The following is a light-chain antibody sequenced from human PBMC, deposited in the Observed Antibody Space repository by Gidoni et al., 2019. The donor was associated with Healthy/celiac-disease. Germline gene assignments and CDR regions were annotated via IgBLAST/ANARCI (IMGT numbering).Light chain of an antibody. Sequence: DIQMTQPPSSVSASVGDRVTITCRASQGISIWLAWYQQKPGKAPKLLIYAASSLQSGVPSRFSGSGSGTGFTLTISSLQPGDFATYYCQQAHIFPFTFGGGTKVEIK. J-gene: IGKJ4*01. CDR1: QGISIW. V-gene: IGKV1-12*01. CDR2: AAS. CDR3: QQAHIFPFT.